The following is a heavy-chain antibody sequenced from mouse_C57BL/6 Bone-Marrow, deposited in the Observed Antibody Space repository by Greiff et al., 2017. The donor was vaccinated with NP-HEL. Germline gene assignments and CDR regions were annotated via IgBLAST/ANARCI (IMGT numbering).Heavy chain of an antibody. J-gene: IGHJ4*01. CDR1: GFTFSDYG. Sequence: EVKLVESGGGLVKPGGSLKLSCAASGFTFSDYGMHWVRQAPEKGLEWVAYISSGSSTIYYADTVKGRFTISRDNAKNTLFLQMTSLRSEDTAMYYCARCEYYAMDYWGQGTSVTVSS. V-gene: IGHV5-17*01. CDR2: ISSGSSTI. CDR3: ARCEYYAMDY.